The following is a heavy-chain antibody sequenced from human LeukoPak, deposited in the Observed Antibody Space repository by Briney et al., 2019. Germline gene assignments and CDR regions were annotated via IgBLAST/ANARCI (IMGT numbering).Heavy chain of an antibody. V-gene: IGHV4-39*07. J-gene: IGHJ6*03. D-gene: IGHD2-15*01. CDR3: ARAYCSGGSCYYYYYYMDV. Sequence: SETLSLTCTVSGGSISSSSYYWGWLRQPPGKGLEWIGSIYYSGSTYYNPSLKSRVTTSVDTSKNQFSLKLSSVTAADTAVYYCARAYCSGGSCYYYYYYMDVWGKGTTVTVSS. CDR2: IYYSGST. CDR1: GGSISSSSYY.